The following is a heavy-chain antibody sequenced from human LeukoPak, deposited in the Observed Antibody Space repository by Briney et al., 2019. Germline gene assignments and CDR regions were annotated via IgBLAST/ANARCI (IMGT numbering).Heavy chain of an antibody. D-gene: IGHD3-10*01. Sequence: GGSLRLSCAASGFTFSSYAMSWVRQAPGKGLEGVSAISGSGGSTYYADSVKGRFTISRDNSKNTLYLQMNSLRAEDTAVYYCAKDPVYGSGSYSNVSVAYWGQGTLVTVSS. CDR3: AKDPVYGSGSYSNVSVAY. V-gene: IGHV3-23*01. CDR2: ISGSGGST. CDR1: GFTFSSYA. J-gene: IGHJ4*02.